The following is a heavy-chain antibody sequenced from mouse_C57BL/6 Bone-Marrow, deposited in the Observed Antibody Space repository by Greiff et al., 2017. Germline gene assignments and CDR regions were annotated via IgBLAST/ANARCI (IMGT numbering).Heavy chain of an antibody. CDR3: ARSLPNYFDY. Sequence: QVQLQQPGAELVKPGASVKMSCKASGYTFTSYWITWVKQRPGQGLEWMGDIYPGSGSTNYNEKFKSKATLTVDTSSSTAYMQLSTLTSEDSAVYYCARSLPNYFDYWGQGTTLTVSS. J-gene: IGHJ2*01. D-gene: IGHD1-1*01. CDR1: GYTFTSYW. CDR2: IYPGSGST. V-gene: IGHV1-55*01.